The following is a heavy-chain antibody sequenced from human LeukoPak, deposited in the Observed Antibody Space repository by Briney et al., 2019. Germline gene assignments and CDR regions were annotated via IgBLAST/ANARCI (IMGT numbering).Heavy chain of an antibody. V-gene: IGHV4-34*01. CDR3: ARVRGYTMDV. CDR2: INHSGST. D-gene: IGHD5-18*01. J-gene: IGHJ6*03. CDR1: GGSFSGYY. Sequence: SETLSLTCAVYGGSFSGYYWSWIRQPPGKGLEWIGEINHSGSTNYNPSLKSRVTISVDTSKNQFSLKLSSVTAADTAVYYCARVRGYTMDVWGKGTTVTVSS.